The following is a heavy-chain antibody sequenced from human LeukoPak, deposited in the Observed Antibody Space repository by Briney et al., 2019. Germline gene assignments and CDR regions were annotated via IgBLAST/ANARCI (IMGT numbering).Heavy chain of an antibody. CDR3: AQSGSYPDYFDY. V-gene: IGHV4-59*12. D-gene: IGHD1-26*01. CDR2: IYYSGST. Sequence: SETLSLTCTVSGGSISSYYWSWIRQPPGKGLEWIGYIYYSGSTNYNPSLKSRVTISVDTSKNQFSLKLSSVTAADTAVYYCAQSGSYPDYFDYWGQGTLVTVSS. CDR1: GGSISSYY. J-gene: IGHJ4*02.